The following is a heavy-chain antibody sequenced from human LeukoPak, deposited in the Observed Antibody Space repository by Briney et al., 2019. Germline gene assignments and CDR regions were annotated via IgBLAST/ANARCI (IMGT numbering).Heavy chain of an antibody. V-gene: IGHV1-46*01. CDR2: INPSGGST. Sequence: ASVKVSCKASGYIFTSYYMHWVRQAPGQGLEWMGIINPSGGSTSYAQKFQGRVTMTRDTSTSTVYMELSSLRSEDTAVYYCARGSPPGWEQWLVDFDYWGQGTLVTVSS. CDR3: ARGSPPGWEQWLVDFDY. D-gene: IGHD6-19*01. J-gene: IGHJ4*02. CDR1: GYIFTSYY.